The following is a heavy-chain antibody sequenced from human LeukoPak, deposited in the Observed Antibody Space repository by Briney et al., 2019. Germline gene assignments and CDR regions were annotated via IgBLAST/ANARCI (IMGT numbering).Heavy chain of an antibody. CDR1: GFTFSSYA. D-gene: IGHD6-19*01. Sequence: PGRSLRLSCSPSGFTFSSYAMHWVRQAPGKGLEWVAVISYDESNIYYADSVKGRFTISRDNSKSTFYLQMDSLRAEDTAVYYCASRSPAIAVAGGLDYWGQGTLVTVSS. CDR3: ASRSPAIAVAGGLDY. J-gene: IGHJ4*02. CDR2: ISYDESNI. V-gene: IGHV3-30-3*01.